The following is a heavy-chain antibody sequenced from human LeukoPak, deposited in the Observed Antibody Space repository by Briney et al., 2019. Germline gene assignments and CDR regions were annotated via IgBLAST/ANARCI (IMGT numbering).Heavy chain of an antibody. CDR1: GGTFSSYA. V-gene: IGHV1-69*13. D-gene: IGHD3-3*01. J-gene: IGHJ3*02. Sequence: ASVKVSCKASGGTFSSYAISWVRQAPGQGLEWMGGIIPIFGTANYAQKFQGRVTITADESTSTAYMELSSLRSEDTAVYYCARGSTRGRFDFWSGYAFDIWGQGTMVTVSS. CDR2: IIPIFGTA. CDR3: ARGSTRGRFDFWSGYAFDI.